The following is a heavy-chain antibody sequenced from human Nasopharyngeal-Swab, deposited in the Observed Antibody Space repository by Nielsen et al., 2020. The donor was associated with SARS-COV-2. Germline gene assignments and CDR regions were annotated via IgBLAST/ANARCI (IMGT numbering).Heavy chain of an antibody. CDR3: ARDRVAAGMDV. D-gene: IGHD3-10*01. V-gene: IGHV4-61*01. CDR2: IYYSGST. CDR1: GGSVSSGSYY. J-gene: IGHJ6*03. Sequence: SETLSLTCTVSGGSVSSGSYYWSWIRQPPGKGLEWIGYIYYSGSTNYNPSLKSRVTISVDTSKNQFSLKLSSVTAADTAVYYCARDRVAAGMDVWGKGTTVTVSS.